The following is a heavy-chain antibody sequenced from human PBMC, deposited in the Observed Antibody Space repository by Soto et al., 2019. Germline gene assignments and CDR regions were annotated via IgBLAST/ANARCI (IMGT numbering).Heavy chain of an antibody. CDR2: ISSGGPSI. D-gene: IGHD3-3*01. V-gene: IGHV3-11*01. CDR3: TRDGDFYGMDV. J-gene: IGHJ6*02. CDR1: GFTFSDHY. Sequence: GGSLRLSCEVSGFTFSDHYMTWIRQAPGKGLEWVSFISSGGPSIHYAASVKGRFTISRDDSTTVAYLQMNSLQTEDTAIYYCTRDGDFYGMDVWGQGTTVTVSS.